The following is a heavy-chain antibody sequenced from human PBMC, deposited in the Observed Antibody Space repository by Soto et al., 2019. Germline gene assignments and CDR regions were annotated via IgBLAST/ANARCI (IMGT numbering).Heavy chain of an antibody. CDR3: AREEGSGSYYNPASWFDP. CDR2: IYYSGST. J-gene: IGHJ5*02. CDR1: GGSISSYY. V-gene: IGHV4-59*01. Sequence: SETLSLTCTVSGGSISSYYGSWIRQPPGKGLEWIGYIYYSGSTNYNPSLKSRVTISVDTSKNQFSLKLSSVTAADTAVYYCAREEGSGSYYNPASWFDPWGQGTLVTVSS. D-gene: IGHD3-10*01.